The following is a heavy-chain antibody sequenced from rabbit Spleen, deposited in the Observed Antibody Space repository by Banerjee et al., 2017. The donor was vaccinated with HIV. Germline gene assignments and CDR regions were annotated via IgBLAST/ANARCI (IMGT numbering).Heavy chain of an antibody. CDR2: INIVTGKS. CDR3: ARELVAVIGWNFNV. J-gene: IGHJ4*01. CDR1: GVSLNDKDV. D-gene: IGHD1-1*01. Sequence: EQLEESGGGLVKPEGSLTLTCKASGVSLNDKDVMCWVRQAPGKGLEWIACINIVTGKSVYASWAKGRFTMSRTSSATLTLRMTSLTAAGSATYFCARELVAVIGWNFNVWGPGNLVTVS. V-gene: IGHV1S45*01.